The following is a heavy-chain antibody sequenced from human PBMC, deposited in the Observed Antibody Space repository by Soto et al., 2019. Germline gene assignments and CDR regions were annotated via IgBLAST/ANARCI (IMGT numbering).Heavy chain of an antibody. CDR3: AREPYSGSYYYYYGMDV. Sequence: GGSLRLSCAASGFTFSSYSMNWVRQAPGKGLEWVSSISSSSSYIYYADSVKGRFTISRDNAKNSLYLQMNSLRAEDTAVYYCAREPYSGSYYYYYGMDVWGQGTLVTVSS. CDR1: GFTFSSYS. V-gene: IGHV3-21*01. D-gene: IGHD1-26*01. J-gene: IGHJ6*02. CDR2: ISSSSSYI.